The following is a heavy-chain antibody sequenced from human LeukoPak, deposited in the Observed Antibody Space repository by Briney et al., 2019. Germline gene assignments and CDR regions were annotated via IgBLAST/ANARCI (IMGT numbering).Heavy chain of an antibody. D-gene: IGHD3-16*02. CDR2: INHSGST. CDR3: ARGADPYKIAY. CDR1: GGSFSGYY. Sequence: SETLSLTCAVYGGSFSGYYWSWIRQPPGKGLEWIGEINHSGSTNYNPSLKSRVTISVDTSKNQFSLKLSSVTTADTALYYCARGADPYKIAYWGPGTLVTVSS. J-gene: IGHJ4*02. V-gene: IGHV4-34*01.